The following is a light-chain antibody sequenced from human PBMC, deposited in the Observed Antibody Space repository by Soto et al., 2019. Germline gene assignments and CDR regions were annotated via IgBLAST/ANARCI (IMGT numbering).Light chain of an antibody. Sequence: EIVLTQSPGTLFLAPGERGTLSCRASQSVSSNYLAWYQQKPGQAPRLLIYGASSRATGITDRFSGSGSGTDFTLTSLKLEPEDVAEYHYHQYGRPLTFGGGTKVEIK. V-gene: IGKV3-20*01. CDR3: HQYGRPLT. CDR2: GAS. CDR1: QSVSSNY. J-gene: IGKJ4*01.